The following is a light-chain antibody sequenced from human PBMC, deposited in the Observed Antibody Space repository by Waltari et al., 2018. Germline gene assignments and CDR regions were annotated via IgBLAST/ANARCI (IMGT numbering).Light chain of an antibody. CDR3: ATWDNILTDVV. V-gene: IGLV1-51*01. CDR2: DNN. CDR1: SSNIGNYF. Sequence: TQPPSVSAAPGQKVTISCSGSSSNIGNYFVSWYHQRPGAAPKILIYDNNKRPSGIPDRFSASKSGTSATLDITGLQIGDEADYYCATWDNILTDVVFGGGTKLTVL. J-gene: IGLJ2*01.